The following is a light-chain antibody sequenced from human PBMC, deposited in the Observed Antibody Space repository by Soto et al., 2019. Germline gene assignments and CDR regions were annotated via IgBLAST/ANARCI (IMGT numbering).Light chain of an antibody. CDR3: QQSYTRT. CDR1: QSISNY. Sequence: DIQLTQSPSSLSASVGDRVSISCRASQSISNYLNWYQQKPGKAPKVLIFAASELQSGVPSRFSGSGSGTDFTLTISSLQPDDLATYYCQQSYTRTFGQGTRVEL. CDR2: AAS. V-gene: IGKV1-39*01. J-gene: IGKJ1*01.